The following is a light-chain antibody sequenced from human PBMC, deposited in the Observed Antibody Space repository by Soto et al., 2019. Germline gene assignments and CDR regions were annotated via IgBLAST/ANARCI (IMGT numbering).Light chain of an antibody. CDR2: DAS. CDR3: QQYNTLSGT. J-gene: IGKJ1*01. Sequence: DIQMTKYPSTLSASVGDRVTITCRASQTITTWLAWYQQKPGKAPKLLIYDASTLESGVPSRFSGSGFGTEFSLTISSLQPDDFASYYCQQYNTLSGTFGQGTKWIS. CDR1: QTITTW. V-gene: IGKV1-5*01.